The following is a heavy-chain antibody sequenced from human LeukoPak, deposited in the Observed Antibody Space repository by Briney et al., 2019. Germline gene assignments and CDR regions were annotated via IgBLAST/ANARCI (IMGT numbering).Heavy chain of an antibody. CDR1: NGSISSSNW. CDR3: ASAYCGGDCTPYWYFDL. V-gene: IGHV4-4*02. D-gene: IGHD2-21*02. CDR2: INHSGST. J-gene: IGHJ2*01. Sequence: SGTLSLTCAVSNGSISSSNWWSWVRQPPGKGLEWIGEINHSGSTNYNPSLKSRVTISADKSKNQFTLKLSSVTAADTAVYYCASAYCGGDCTPYWYFDLWGCGTLVTVSS.